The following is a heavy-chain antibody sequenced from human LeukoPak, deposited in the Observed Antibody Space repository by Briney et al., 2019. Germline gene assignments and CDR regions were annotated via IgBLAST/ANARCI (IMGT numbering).Heavy chain of an antibody. D-gene: IGHD5-18*01. Sequence: SETLSLTCTVSGGXISSGGYYWSWIRQHPGKGLEWIGYIYYSGGTYYNPSLKSRVTISVDTSKNQFSLKLSSVTAADTAVYYCARVDTDNWFDPWGQGTLVTVSS. CDR3: ARVDTDNWFDP. J-gene: IGHJ5*02. CDR1: GGXISSGGYY. CDR2: IYYSGGT. V-gene: IGHV4-31*03.